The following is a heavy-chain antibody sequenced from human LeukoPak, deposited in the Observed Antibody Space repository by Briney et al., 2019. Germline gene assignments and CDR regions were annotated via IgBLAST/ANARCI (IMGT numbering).Heavy chain of an antibody. J-gene: IGHJ4*02. D-gene: IGHD2-15*01. V-gene: IGHV1-69*05. CDR1: GGTFSSYA. Sequence: SVKVSCKASGGTFSSYAISWVRQAPGQGLEWMGGIIPIFGTANYAQKFQGRVTIITDESTSTAYMELSSLRSEDTAVYYCAREFRGYCSGGSCYSNYFDYWGQGTLVTVSS. CDR3: AREFRGYCSGGSCYSNYFDY. CDR2: IIPIFGTA.